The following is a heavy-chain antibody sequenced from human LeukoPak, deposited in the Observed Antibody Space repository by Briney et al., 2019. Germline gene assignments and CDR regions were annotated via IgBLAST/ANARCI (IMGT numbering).Heavy chain of an antibody. Sequence: GGSLRLSCAASGFTVSSNYMSWVRQAPGKGLEWVSVIYSGGSTYYADSVKGRFTISRDNSKNTLYLQMNSLRAEDTAIYYCARNSESLTHPKYWGQGTLVTVSS. CDR3: ARNSESLTHPKY. V-gene: IGHV3-53*01. J-gene: IGHJ4*02. CDR2: IYSGGST. CDR1: GFTVSSNY. D-gene: IGHD1-14*01.